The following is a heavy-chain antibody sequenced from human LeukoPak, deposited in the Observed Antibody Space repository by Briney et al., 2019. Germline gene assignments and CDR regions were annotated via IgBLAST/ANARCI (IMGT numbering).Heavy chain of an antibody. V-gene: IGHV1-69*06. CDR3: ARDPRYSYGEPGDY. CDR1: GGTFSSYA. J-gene: IGHJ4*02. D-gene: IGHD5-18*01. CDR2: IIPIFGTA. Sequence: GASVTVSCKASGGTFSSYAISWVRQAPGQGLEWMGGIIPIFGTANYAQKFQGRVTITADKSTSTAYMELSSLRSEDTAVYYCARDPRYSYGEPGDYWGQGTLVTVSS.